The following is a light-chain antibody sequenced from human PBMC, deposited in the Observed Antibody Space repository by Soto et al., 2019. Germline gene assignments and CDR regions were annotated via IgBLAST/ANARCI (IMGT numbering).Light chain of an antibody. CDR1: ESIGRN. V-gene: IGKV3-15*01. Sequence: EVVLTQSPATLSLTPGESATLSCRASESIGRNLAWYQQKPGQAPRLLIYGASTRATGVPTRFSGSRSGAEFTLTINSLQSEDFAVYYCQPYNNWPLTFGGGTKVDIK. CDR2: GAS. CDR3: QPYNNWPLT. J-gene: IGKJ4*01.